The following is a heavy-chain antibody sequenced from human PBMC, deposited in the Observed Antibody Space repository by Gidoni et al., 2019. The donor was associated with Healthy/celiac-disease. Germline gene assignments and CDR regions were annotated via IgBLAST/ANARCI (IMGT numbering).Heavy chain of an antibody. J-gene: IGHJ6*02. D-gene: IGHD4-4*01. V-gene: IGHV1-24*01. CDR2: FEPEDGET. Sequence: HWVRQAPGKGLEWMGGFEPEDGETIYAQKFQGRVTMTEDTSTDTAYMELSSLRSEDTAVYYCAAPTVTTFFYYYYGMDVWGQGTTVTVSS. CDR3: AAPTVTTFFYYYYGMDV.